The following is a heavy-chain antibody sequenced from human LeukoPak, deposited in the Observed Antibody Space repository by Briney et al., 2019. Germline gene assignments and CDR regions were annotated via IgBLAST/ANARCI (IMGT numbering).Heavy chain of an antibody. Sequence: NPSETLSLTCTVSGGSISSSSYYWGWIRQPPGKGLEWIGSIYYSGSTYYNPSLKSRVTISVDTSKNQFSLKLSSVTAADTAVYYCARGEYGAAAGSDYWGQGTLDTVSS. CDR2: IYYSGST. V-gene: IGHV4-39*07. J-gene: IGHJ4*02. CDR1: GGSISSSSYY. D-gene: IGHD6-13*01. CDR3: ARGEYGAAAGSDY.